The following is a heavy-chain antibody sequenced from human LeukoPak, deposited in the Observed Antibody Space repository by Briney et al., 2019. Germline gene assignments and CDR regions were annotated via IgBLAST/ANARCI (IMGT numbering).Heavy chain of an antibody. D-gene: IGHD1-26*01. CDR2: IYYSGST. Sequence: PSETLSLTCTVSGGSISSYYWSWIRQPPGKGLEWIGYIYYSGSTNYNPSLKSRVTISVDTSKNQFSLKLSSVTAADTAVYYCARGELGGSYGIDYWGQGTLVTVSS. CDR1: GGSISSYY. CDR3: ARGELGGSYGIDY. J-gene: IGHJ4*02. V-gene: IGHV4-59*01.